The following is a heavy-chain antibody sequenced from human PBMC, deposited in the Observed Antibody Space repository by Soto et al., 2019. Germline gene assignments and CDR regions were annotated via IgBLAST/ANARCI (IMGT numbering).Heavy chain of an antibody. J-gene: IGHJ4*02. V-gene: IGHV4-61*01. CDR3: AGDSGKRGGAVDY. D-gene: IGHD2-15*01. Sequence: QVQLQESGPGLVKPSETLSLTCTVSGGFVSSGSYYWSWIRQPPGKGLEWIGYIYYSGSTNYNPSLKSRVTISVDTSKNQFSLKLSSVTAADTAVYYCAGDSGKRGGAVDYWGQGTLVTVSS. CDR1: GGFVSSGSYY. CDR2: IYYSGST.